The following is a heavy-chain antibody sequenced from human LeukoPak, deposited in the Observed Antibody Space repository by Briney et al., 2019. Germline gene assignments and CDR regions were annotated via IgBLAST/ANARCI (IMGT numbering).Heavy chain of an antibody. CDR3: ARDRVTTNTPYFDS. D-gene: IGHD4-17*01. J-gene: IGHJ4*02. CDR2: INLNSGGT. CDR1: GFTFTGYY. V-gene: IGHV1-2*02. Sequence: ALVKVSCKASGFTFTGYYMHWVRQAPGQGLEWMGWINLNSGGTNYAQKFQGRVTMTRDTSIRTAYMELSRLRFDDTAVFYCARDRVTTNTPYFDSWGQGTLVTVSS.